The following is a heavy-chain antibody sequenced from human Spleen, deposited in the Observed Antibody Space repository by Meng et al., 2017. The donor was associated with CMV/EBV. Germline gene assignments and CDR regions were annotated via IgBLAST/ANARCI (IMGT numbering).Heavy chain of an antibody. CDR1: GFTFSSYS. CDR3: AKHPYSSGWSDFDS. D-gene: IGHD6-19*01. CDR2: ISSSSSYI. Sequence: SGFTFSSYSMNWVRQAPGKGLEGVSSISSSSSYIYYADSVKGRFTISRDNAKNSLYLQMNSLRAEDTAVYYCAKHPYSSGWSDFDSWGQGTLVTVSS. V-gene: IGHV3-21*04. J-gene: IGHJ4*02.